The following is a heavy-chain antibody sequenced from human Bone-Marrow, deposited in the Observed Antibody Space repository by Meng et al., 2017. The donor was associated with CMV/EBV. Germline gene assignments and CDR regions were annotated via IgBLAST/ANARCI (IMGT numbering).Heavy chain of an antibody. D-gene: IGHD3-3*01. CDR1: GFTFSSYA. CDR2: ISYDGSNK. Sequence: SCAASGFTFSSYAMHWVRQAPGKGLEWVAVISYDGSNKYYADSVKGRFTISRDNSKNTLYLQMNSLRAEDTAVYYCARGHQITIFGVVNYYYYYGMDVWGQGTTVTVSS. V-gene: IGHV3-30-3*01. CDR3: ARGHQITIFGVVNYYYYYGMDV. J-gene: IGHJ6*02.